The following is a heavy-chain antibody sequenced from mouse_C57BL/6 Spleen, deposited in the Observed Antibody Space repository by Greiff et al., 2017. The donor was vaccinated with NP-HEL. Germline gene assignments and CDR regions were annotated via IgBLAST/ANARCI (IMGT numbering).Heavy chain of an antibody. D-gene: IGHD2-2*01. J-gene: IGHJ3*01. CDR1: GYTFTDYE. V-gene: IGHV1-15*01. CDR3: TRSEGYGYDVAWFAY. CDR2: IDPETGGT. Sequence: VQLQQSGAELVRPGASVTLSCKASGYTFTDYEMHWVKQTPVHGLEWIGAIDPETGGTAYNQKFKGKAILTADKSSSTAYMELRSLTSEDSAVYYCTRSEGYGYDVAWFAYWGQGTLVTVSA.